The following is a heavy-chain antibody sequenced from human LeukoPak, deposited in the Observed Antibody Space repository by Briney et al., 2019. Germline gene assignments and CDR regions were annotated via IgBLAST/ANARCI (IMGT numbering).Heavy chain of an antibody. V-gene: IGHV1-2*02. CDR2: IDPNSGGT. CDR3: ARGRGTTMVRGVITNYFDL. Sequence: ASVTVSCKASGYSFTDHYLHWLRQAPGQGLEWMGWIDPNSGGTNYAQKFLGSVTMTGDTSINTAFMELSRLRSDDTAIYYCARGRGTTMVRGVITNYFDLWGRGSLVTVSS. J-gene: IGHJ2*01. D-gene: IGHD3-10*01. CDR1: GYSFTDHY.